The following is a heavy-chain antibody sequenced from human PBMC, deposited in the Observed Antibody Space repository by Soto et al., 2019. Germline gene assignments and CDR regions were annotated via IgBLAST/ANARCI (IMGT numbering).Heavy chain of an antibody. Sequence: PSETLSLTCAVYGGSFSGYYWSWIRQPPGKGLEWIGEINHSGSTNYNPSLTSRVIISVDTSKNQFSLKLSSVTAADTAVYYCARVAISSIAARRDYYNGMHAWGQATTVTVYS. CDR3: ARVAISSIAARRDYYNGMHA. J-gene: IGHJ6*02. V-gene: IGHV4-34*01. CDR2: INHSGST. CDR1: GGSFSGYY. D-gene: IGHD6-6*01.